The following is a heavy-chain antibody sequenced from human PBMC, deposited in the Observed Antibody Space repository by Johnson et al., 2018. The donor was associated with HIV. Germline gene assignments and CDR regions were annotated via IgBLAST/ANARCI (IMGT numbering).Heavy chain of an antibody. D-gene: IGHD5-24*01. J-gene: IGHJ3*02. CDR3: AKDAPQEKAFDI. Sequence: VQLVESGGGWVQPGRSLRLSCAASGFTFDDYAMHWVRQAPGKGLEWVSGISWNSGSIGYADSVKGRFTISRDNSKNTLYLQMNSLRAEDTAVYYCAKDAPQEKAFDIWGQGTMVTVSS. V-gene: IGHV3-9*01. CDR2: ISWNSGSI. CDR1: GFTFDDYA.